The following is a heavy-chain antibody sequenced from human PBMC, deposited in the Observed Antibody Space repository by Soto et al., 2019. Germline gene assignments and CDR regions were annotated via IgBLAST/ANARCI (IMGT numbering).Heavy chain of an antibody. CDR2: INQDGSEK. J-gene: IGHJ4*02. CDR3: ATDTFRGGDFDS. V-gene: IGHV3-7*01. CDR1: GFPFSSYW. D-gene: IGHD3-10*01. Sequence: EVPLVESGGGLVQPGGSLRLSCAASGFPFSSYWMSWVRQAPGKGLEWVAKINQDGSEKYYVDSVKGRFTISRENAKNSLYLQMNSLRAEDTAVYYCATDTFRGGDFDSWGQGTLVTVSS.